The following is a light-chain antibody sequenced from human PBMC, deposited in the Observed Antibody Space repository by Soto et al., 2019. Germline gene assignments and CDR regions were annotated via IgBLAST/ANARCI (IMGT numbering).Light chain of an antibody. V-gene: IGLV2-14*01. CDR1: SSDVGGYNY. Sequence: QSALTQPASVSGSPGQSITISCTGTSSDVGGYNYVSWYQQHPGKAPKLMIYEVSNRPSGVSNRFSGSKSGNTASLTISGLQAEDAADYYCSSYTSSSTSVVFGGGTKLTVL. CDR2: EVS. CDR3: SSYTSSSTSVV. J-gene: IGLJ2*01.